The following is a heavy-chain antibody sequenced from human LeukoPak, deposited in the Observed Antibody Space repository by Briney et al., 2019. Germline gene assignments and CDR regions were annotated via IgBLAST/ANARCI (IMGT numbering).Heavy chain of an antibody. CDR2: ISFSGANK. V-gene: IGHV3-23*01. CDR1: GFTFSDSD. J-gene: IGHJ3*01. CDR3: ARDIQLSA. D-gene: IGHD5-24*01. Sequence: GGSLRLFCAASGFTFSDSDMIWVRQAPGKGLDWVSLISFSGANKYYADSVKGRFTIYRDNYKDTLFLQMNSLRAEDTAIYYFARDIQLSAWGLGTMVTVSS.